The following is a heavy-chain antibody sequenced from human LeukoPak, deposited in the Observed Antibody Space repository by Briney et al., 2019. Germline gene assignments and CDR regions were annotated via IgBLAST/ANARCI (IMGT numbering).Heavy chain of an antibody. CDR3: ARGVKATMIRSIPYGTFDI. D-gene: IGHD3-22*01. Sequence: SETLSLTCTVSGGSISSGSYYWSWVRQHPGTGLEWLGYMYNSGSNYYNPSLKSRVTISVDTSKNQFSLKLTSVTAADTAVYYCARGVKATMIRSIPYGTFDIWGQGTMVTVSS. J-gene: IGHJ3*02. CDR1: GGSISSGSYY. CDR2: MYNSGSN. V-gene: IGHV4-31*03.